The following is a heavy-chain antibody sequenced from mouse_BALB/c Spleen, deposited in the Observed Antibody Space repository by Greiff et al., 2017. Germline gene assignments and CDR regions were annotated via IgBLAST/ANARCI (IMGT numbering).Heavy chain of an antibody. CDR1: GYSFTDYI. D-gene: IGHD2-14*01. Sequence: VQLQQTGPELVKPGASVKISCKASGYSFTDYIMLWVKQSHGKSLEWIGNINPYYGSTSYNLKFKGKATLTVDKSSSTAYMQLNSLTSEDSAVYYCARAYYRYEGYAMDYWGQGTSVTVSS. CDR2: INPYYGST. J-gene: IGHJ4*01. CDR3: ARAYYRYEGYAMDY. V-gene: IGHV1-39*01.